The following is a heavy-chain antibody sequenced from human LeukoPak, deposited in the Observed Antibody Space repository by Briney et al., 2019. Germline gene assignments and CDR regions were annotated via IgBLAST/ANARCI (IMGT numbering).Heavy chain of an antibody. V-gene: IGHV3-30-3*01. CDR1: GFTFSSYA. CDR2: ISYDGSEK. Sequence: GGSLRLSCAASGFTFSSYAMHWVRQAPSKGLEWVAVISYDGSEKYYADSVKGRFTISRDNSKNTTYLQMNSLRAEDTAVYYCARVGTVTHYYYYYGMDVWGQGTTVTVSS. D-gene: IGHD4-17*01. J-gene: IGHJ6*02. CDR3: ARVGTVTHYYYYYGMDV.